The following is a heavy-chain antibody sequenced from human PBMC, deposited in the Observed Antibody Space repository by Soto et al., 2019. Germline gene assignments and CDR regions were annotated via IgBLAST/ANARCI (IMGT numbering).Heavy chain of an antibody. Sequence: QVQLKESGSGLVKPAQTLSLTCAVSGGSITSGGFSWSWIRQPPGKGLEWIGYVHHTGNTDYHPSLGSRVTISIARSRNLFSLNLTSVTAADTATYYCAKECGGTCLDAFDVWGPGTTVIVSS. CDR3: AKECGGTCLDAFDV. D-gene: IGHD2-15*01. J-gene: IGHJ3*01. CDR1: GGSITSGGFS. CDR2: VHHTGNT. V-gene: IGHV4-30-2*01.